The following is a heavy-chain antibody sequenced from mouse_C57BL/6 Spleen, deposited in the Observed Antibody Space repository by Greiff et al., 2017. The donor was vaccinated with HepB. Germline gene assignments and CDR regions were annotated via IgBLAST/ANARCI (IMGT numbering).Heavy chain of an antibody. Sequence: QVQLQQSGAELAKPGASVKLSCKASGYTFTSYWMHWVKQRPGQGLEWIGYINPSSGYTKYNQKFKDKATLTADKSSSTAYMQLSRLTYEDSAVYYFARSYYGSSYEAWFAYWGQGTLVTVSA. CDR1: GYTFTSYW. V-gene: IGHV1-7*01. D-gene: IGHD1-1*01. CDR3: ARSYYGSSYEAWFAY. J-gene: IGHJ3*01. CDR2: INPSSGYT.